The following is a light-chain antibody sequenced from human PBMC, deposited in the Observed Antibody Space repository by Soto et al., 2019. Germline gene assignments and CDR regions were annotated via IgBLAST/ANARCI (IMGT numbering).Light chain of an antibody. Sequence: IVWTQSPGTLSLSPGERAALSCLASQSVSSCYLAWYQQKPGQAPRLLIYGASSRATGIPDRFSGSGSGTDFTLTISRLEPEDFAVYYCQQYGSSPITFGQGTKVDI. CDR1: QSVSSCY. V-gene: IGKV3-20*01. J-gene: IGKJ1*01. CDR3: QQYGSSPIT. CDR2: GAS.